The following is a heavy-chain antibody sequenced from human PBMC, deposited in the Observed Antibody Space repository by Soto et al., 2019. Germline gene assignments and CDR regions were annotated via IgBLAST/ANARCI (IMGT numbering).Heavy chain of an antibody. CDR3: ARDLSAASDY. V-gene: IGHV1-69*08. Sequence: QVQLVQSGAEVKKPGSSVKVSCKASGGTFSSYTISWVRQAPGQGLEWMGRIIPILGIANYAQKFQGRVTITADKSTSTDYMELSSLRSEDTAVYYCARDLSAASDYWGQGTLVTVSS. D-gene: IGHD3-3*02. CDR2: IIPILGIA. J-gene: IGHJ4*02. CDR1: GGTFSSYT.